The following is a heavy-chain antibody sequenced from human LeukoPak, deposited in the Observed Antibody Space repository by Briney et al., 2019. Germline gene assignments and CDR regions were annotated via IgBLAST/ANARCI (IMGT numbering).Heavy chain of an antibody. CDR1: GFNFDDYA. J-gene: IGHJ2*01. V-gene: IGHV3-9*01. D-gene: IGHD5-24*01. CDR2: INWKTGNG. Sequence: GGSLRLSCAVSGFNFDDYAMHWVRQAPGRGLEWVSGINWKTGNGIYTDSVKGRFTISRDNAKNSLYLQMGSLRAEDTALYYCTRRAARWQFDLWGRGTLLTVSS. CDR3: TRRAARWQFDL.